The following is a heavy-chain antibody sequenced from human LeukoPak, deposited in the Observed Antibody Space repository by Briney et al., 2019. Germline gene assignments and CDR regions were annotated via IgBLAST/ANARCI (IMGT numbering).Heavy chain of an antibody. Sequence: SETLSLXCTVSGGSISSSSYYWGWIRQPPGKGLEWIGSIYYSGITHYNPSLKSRVTISVDTSKNQFSLKLSSVTAADTAVYYCARLITMVRGVIITYHYYYYMDVWGKGTTVTVSS. CDR2: IYYSGIT. CDR1: GGSISSSSYY. D-gene: IGHD3-10*01. J-gene: IGHJ6*03. CDR3: ARLITMVRGVIITYHYYYYMDV. V-gene: IGHV4-39*01.